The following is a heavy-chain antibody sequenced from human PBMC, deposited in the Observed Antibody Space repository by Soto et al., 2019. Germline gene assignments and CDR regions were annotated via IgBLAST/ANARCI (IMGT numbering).Heavy chain of an antibody. J-gene: IGHJ3*02. CDR1: GFTFSSYA. V-gene: IGHV3-23*01. Sequence: GGSLRLSCAASGFTFSSYAMSWVRQAPGKGLEWVSAISGSGGSTYYADSVKGRFTISRDNSKNTLYLQMNSLRAEDTAVYYCAKDHCGQQLVFDAFDIWGQGTMVTVSS. CDR3: AKDHCGQQLVFDAFDI. D-gene: IGHD6-13*01. CDR2: ISGSGGST.